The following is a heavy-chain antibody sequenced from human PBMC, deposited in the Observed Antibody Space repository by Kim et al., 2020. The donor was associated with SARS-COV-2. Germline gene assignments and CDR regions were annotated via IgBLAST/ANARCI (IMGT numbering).Heavy chain of an antibody. CDR3: ASYRMITFGGVMSGPFDP. J-gene: IGHJ5*02. CDR1: GYTFTSYG. CDR2: ISAYNGNT. V-gene: IGHV1-18*01. Sequence: ASVKVSCKASGYTFTSYGISWVRQAPGQGLEWMGWISAYNGNTNYAQKLQGRVTMTTDTSTSTAYMELRSLRSDDTAVYYCASYRMITFGGVMSGPFDPWGQGTLVTVSS. D-gene: IGHD3-16*01.